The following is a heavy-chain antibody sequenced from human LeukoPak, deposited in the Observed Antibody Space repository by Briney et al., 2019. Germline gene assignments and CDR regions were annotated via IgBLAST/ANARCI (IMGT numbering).Heavy chain of an antibody. Sequence: PSETLSLTCTVSGGSISSYYWSWIRQSREKGLEWIGYIYYGGSTDYNPSLKSRVTISKDTSKTQFSLRLSSVTAADTAVYYCARARLDSSGRFDYWGQGTLVTVSS. CDR1: GGSISSYY. CDR2: IYYGGST. J-gene: IGHJ4*02. D-gene: IGHD3-22*01. CDR3: ARARLDSSGRFDY. V-gene: IGHV4-59*01.